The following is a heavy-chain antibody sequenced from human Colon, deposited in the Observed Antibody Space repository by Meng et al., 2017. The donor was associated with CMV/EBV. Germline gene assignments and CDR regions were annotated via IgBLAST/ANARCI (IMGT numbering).Heavy chain of an antibody. J-gene: IGHJ5*02. CDR3: ARTGYTTSSITNWFDP. CDR1: GYTFTSYD. D-gene: IGHD6-6*01. V-gene: IGHV1-8*02. Sequence: ASVKVSCKASGYTFTSYDINWVRQATGQGLEWMGWMNPNSGNTGYAQKFQGRVSMTTDTSTNTAYMDLTSLRSDDTAIYYCARTGYTTSSITNWFDPWGPGTQVTVSS. CDR2: MNPNSGNT.